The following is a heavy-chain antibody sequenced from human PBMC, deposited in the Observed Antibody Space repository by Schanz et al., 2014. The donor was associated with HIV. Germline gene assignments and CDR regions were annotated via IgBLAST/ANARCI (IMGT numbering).Heavy chain of an antibody. CDR1: GFNFSRYN. Sequence: EVQLVESGKYLVEPGESLRLSCVASGFNFSRYNMNWVRQTPGKGLEWVSSISSSSSYTYYADSVKGRFAISRDNAKNSLFLQMNSLRAEDTAVYYCARVPRWLQPHFDYWGQGILVTVSS. V-gene: IGHV3-21*01. CDR2: ISSSSSYT. J-gene: IGHJ4*02. D-gene: IGHD5-12*01. CDR3: ARVPRWLQPHFDY.